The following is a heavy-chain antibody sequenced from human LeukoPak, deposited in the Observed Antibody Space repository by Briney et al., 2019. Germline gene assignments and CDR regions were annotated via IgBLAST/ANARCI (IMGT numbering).Heavy chain of an antibody. CDR2: IIPMFGTT. D-gene: IGHD4-17*01. J-gene: IGHJ5*02. V-gene: IGHV1-69*06. CDR1: GGTFSSYA. CDR3: ARQYTVTTALGLLRWFDP. Sequence: SVKVSCKASGGTFSSYAISWVRQAPAHGLEWMGGIIPMFGTTNYAQKFQGRVTINADKSTTTAYMELSSLRSEDTAVYYCARQYTVTTALGLLRWFDPWGQGILVTVSS.